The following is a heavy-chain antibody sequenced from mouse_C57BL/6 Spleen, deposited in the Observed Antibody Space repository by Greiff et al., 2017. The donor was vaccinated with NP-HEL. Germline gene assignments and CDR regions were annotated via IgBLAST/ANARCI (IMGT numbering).Heavy chain of an antibody. CDR2: IYPGSGST. CDR3: ARDYGSSWEYAMDY. CDR1: GYTFTSYW. D-gene: IGHD1-1*01. Sequence: QVQLQQPGAELVKPGASVKMSCKASGYTFTSYWITWVKQRPGQGLEWIGDIYPGSGSTNYNEKFKSKATLTVDTSSSTAYMQLSSLTSEDSAVYYCARDYGSSWEYAMDYWGQGTSVTVSS. V-gene: IGHV1-55*01. J-gene: IGHJ4*01.